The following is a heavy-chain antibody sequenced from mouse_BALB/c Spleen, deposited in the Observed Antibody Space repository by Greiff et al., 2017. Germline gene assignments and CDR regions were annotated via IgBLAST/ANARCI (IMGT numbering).Heavy chain of an antibody. CDR3: TQGELGRAFAY. Sequence: EVQLQESGAELVRSGASVKLSCTASGFNIKDYYMHWVKQRPEQGLEWIGWIDPENGDTEYAPKFQGKATMTADTSSNTAYLQLSSLTSEDTAVYYCTQGELGRAFAYWGQGTLVTVSA. J-gene: IGHJ3*01. CDR1: GFNIKDYY. V-gene: IGHV14-4*02. CDR2: IDPENGDT. D-gene: IGHD4-1*01.